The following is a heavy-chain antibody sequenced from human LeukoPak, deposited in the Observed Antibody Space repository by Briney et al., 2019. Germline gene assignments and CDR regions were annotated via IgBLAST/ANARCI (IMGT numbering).Heavy chain of an antibody. D-gene: IGHD1-26*01. J-gene: IGHJ4*02. V-gene: IGHV4-39*01. CDR1: GGSISFSSDY. CDR3: ARHHSGSYSYFDY. CDR2: IYYSGTT. Sequence: KASETLSLTCTVSGGSISFSSDYWGWIRQPPGKGLEWIGDIYYSGTTNYNPSLKSRVTMSVDTSKNQFSLKLSSVTAADTAVYYCARHHSGSYSYFDYWGQGTLVTVSS.